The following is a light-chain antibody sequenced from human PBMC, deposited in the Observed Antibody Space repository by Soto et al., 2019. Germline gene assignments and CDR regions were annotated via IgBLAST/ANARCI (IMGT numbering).Light chain of an antibody. CDR2: EDN. Sequence: NFMLTQPHSVSESPGKTVIISCTRSSGSIASNYVQWYQQRPGSSPTTVIYEDNQRPSGVPDRFSGSIDSSSNSASLTISGLEAEDEADYFLQFYDSTNQVFGGGTKLTVL. V-gene: IGLV6-57*01. CDR1: SGSIASNY. CDR3: QFYDSTNQV. J-gene: IGLJ3*02.